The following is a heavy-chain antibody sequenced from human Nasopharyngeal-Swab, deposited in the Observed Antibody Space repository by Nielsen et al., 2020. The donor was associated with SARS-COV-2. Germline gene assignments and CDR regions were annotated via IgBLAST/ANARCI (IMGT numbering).Heavy chain of an antibody. CDR1: GYTFTSHD. CDR3: ARGVGGYFDL. J-gene: IGHJ2*01. Sequence: ASVKVSCKASGYTFTSHDINWVRQATGQGLEWMGWINPHIGNTAYAQKFQGRVTMSRNTSISTAYMQLNSLRSEDTTVYYCARGVGGYFDLWGRGTLVTVSS. V-gene: IGHV1-8*01. D-gene: IGHD1-26*01. CDR2: INPHIGNT.